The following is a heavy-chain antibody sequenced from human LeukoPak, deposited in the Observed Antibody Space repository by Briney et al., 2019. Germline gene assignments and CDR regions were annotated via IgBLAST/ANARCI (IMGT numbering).Heavy chain of an antibody. CDR1: GGTFSSYA. J-gene: IGHJ4*02. CDR2: IIPILGIA. Sequence: SVKVSCKASGGTFSSYAISWVRQAPGQGLECMGRIIPILGIANYAQKFQGRVTITADKSTSTAYMELSSLRSEDTAVYCCARDISYYGSGSYYPYYWGQGTLVTVSS. V-gene: IGHV1-69*04. CDR3: ARDISYYGSGSYYPYY. D-gene: IGHD3-10*01.